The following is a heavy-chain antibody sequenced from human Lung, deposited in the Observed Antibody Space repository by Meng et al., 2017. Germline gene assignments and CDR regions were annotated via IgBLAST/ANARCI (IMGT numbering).Heavy chain of an antibody. J-gene: IGHJ4*02. D-gene: IGHD4-11*01. CDR1: GGSFSYYY. CDR3: ARGPTTMAHDFDY. V-gene: IGHV4-34*01. Sequence: QVQLQHWGAGLLKPSETLSLTCVCSGGSFSYYYWSWIRQPPGKGLEWIGEINHSGSTNYNPSLESRATISVDTSQNNLSLKLSSVTAADSAVYYCARGPTTMAHDFDYWGQGTLVTVSS. CDR2: INHSGST.